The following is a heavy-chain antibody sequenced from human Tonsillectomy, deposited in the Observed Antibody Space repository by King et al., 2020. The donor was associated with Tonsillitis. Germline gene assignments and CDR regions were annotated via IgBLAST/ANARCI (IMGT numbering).Heavy chain of an antibody. CDR1: GGSISSYY. J-gene: IGHJ4*02. D-gene: IGHD6-13*01. CDR2: IYDSGST. V-gene: IGHV4-59*01. CDR3: ARGSNXAAAGTGYYFDX. Sequence: VQLQESGPGLVKPSETLSLTCTVSGGSISSYYWSWIRQPPGKGLEWIGYIYDSGSTNYNPSLKSRGTISVDTSKNQLSLKLSSVTAADTAVYYCARGSNXAAAGTGYYFDXWGXGTLVTVSS.